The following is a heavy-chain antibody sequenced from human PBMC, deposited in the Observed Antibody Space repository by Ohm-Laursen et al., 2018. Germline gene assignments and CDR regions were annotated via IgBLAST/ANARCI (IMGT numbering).Heavy chain of an antibody. CDR1: GYTFTYRY. D-gene: IGHD5-18*01. V-gene: IGHV1-45*02. CDR2: ITPFNGNT. J-gene: IGHJ4*02. CDR3: AMGRGYSSSFDY. Sequence: SVKVSCKASGYTFTYRYLHWVRQAPGQALEWMGWITPFNGNTNYVQKFQDRVTITRDRSMSTAYMELSSLRSEDTAMYYCAMGRGYSSSFDYWGQGTLVTVSS.